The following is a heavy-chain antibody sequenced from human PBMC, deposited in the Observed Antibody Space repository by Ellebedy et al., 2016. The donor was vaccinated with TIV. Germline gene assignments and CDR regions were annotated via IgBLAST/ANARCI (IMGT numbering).Heavy chain of an antibody. Sequence: PGGSLRLSCAASGVTFSAYWMSWVRQAPGKGLEWVANIKQDGSEKNHVDSVKGRFTISRDNTKNSLYLQMKSLRAEDTAIYYCVRGGGSYFLAAFDIWGQGTLVTVSS. V-gene: IGHV3-7*01. CDR1: GVTFSAYW. CDR3: VRGGGSYFLAAFDI. D-gene: IGHD3-10*01. CDR2: IKQDGSEK. J-gene: IGHJ3*02.